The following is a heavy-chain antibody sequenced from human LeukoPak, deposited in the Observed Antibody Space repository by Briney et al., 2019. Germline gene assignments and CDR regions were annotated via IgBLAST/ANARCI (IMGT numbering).Heavy chain of an antibody. Sequence: GXSLRLSCAASGFTFSTYAMSWVRQAPGKGLEWVSLISSNGGSTHYADSVKGRFTISRDNSKNTLYLQMKSLRAEDTAVYYCTKDLYTVTGDYWGQGTLVTVSS. D-gene: IGHD4-11*01. CDR2: ISSNGGST. CDR3: TKDLYTVTGDY. V-gene: IGHV3-23*01. J-gene: IGHJ4*02. CDR1: GFTFSTYA.